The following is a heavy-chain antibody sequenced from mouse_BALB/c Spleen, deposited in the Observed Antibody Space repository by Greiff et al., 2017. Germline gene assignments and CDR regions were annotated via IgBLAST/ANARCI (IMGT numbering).Heavy chain of an antibody. CDR3: ARRRYDYFDY. CDR2: IYPGDGDT. Sequence: QVQLQQPGAELVRPGSSVKISCKASGYAFSSYWMNWVKQRPGQGLELIGQIYPGDGDTNYNGKFKGKATLTADKSSSTAYMQLSSLTSEDSAVYFCARRRYDYFDYWGQGTTLTVSS. V-gene: IGHV1-80*01. D-gene: IGHD2-14*01. CDR1: GYAFSSYW. J-gene: IGHJ2*01.